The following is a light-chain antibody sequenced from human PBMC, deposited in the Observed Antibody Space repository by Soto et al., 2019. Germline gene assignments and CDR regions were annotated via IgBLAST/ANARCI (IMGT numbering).Light chain of an antibody. CDR2: FGS. CDR3: MHALHTRWT. Sequence: DIVMTQSPLSLRVTPGEPASISCRSSESLLHTNGNNYLDWYLQKPGQSPQLLIYFGSTRASGAPERFSGRGSETDFTITISRVQAEDVTIYYCMHALHTRWTFGQGTKVEIK. J-gene: IGKJ1*01. CDR1: ESLLHTNGNNY. V-gene: IGKV2-28*01.